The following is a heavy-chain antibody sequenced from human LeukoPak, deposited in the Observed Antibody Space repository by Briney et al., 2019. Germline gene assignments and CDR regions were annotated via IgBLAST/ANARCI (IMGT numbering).Heavy chain of an antibody. D-gene: IGHD3-22*01. Sequence: PGGSLRLSCAASGFTFSSYSMNWVRQAPGKGLEWVSSISSSSSYIYYADSVKGRFTISRDNAKNSLYLQMNSLRAEDTAVYYCARPPGRDSSGYYYPFDYWGQGTLVTVSS. J-gene: IGHJ4*02. CDR2: ISSSSSYI. CDR3: ARPPGRDSSGYYYPFDY. V-gene: IGHV3-21*01. CDR1: GFTFSSYS.